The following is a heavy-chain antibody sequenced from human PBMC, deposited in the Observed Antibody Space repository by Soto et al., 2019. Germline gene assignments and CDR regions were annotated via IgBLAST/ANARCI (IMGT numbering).Heavy chain of an antibody. CDR1: GGSVSSGSYY. J-gene: IGHJ2*01. CDR2: IYYRGST. V-gene: IGHV4-61*01. Sequence: QVQLQESGPGLVKPSETLSLTCTVSGGSVSSGSYYWSWIRQPPGKGLEWIGYIYYRGSTNYNPSLKSRVTLSVDTSKNQFSLKLSSVTAADTAVYYCARDRNPMIVARYFDLWGRGTLVTVSS. D-gene: IGHD3-22*01. CDR3: ARDRNPMIVARYFDL.